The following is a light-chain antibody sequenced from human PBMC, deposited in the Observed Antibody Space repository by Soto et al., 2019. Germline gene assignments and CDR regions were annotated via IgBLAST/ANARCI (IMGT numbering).Light chain of an antibody. CDR3: LLYYGGQMGV. V-gene: IGLV7-43*01. J-gene: IGLJ2*01. CDR2: STS. CDR1: TGAVTSGYY. Sequence: QTVVTQEPSLTVSPGGTVTLTCASSTGAVTSGYYPNWFQQKPGQAPRALIYSTSNKYSWTPARFSGSLLGGKAALTLSGMQPEDEAEYYCLLYYGGQMGVFGGGTKVTVL.